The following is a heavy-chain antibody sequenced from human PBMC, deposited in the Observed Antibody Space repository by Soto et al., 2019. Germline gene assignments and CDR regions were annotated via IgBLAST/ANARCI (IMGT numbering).Heavy chain of an antibody. CDR1: GFTFSSYA. V-gene: IGHV3-23*01. CDR3: AKDRPLRFLEWGALNAFDI. Sequence: EVQLLESGGGLVQPGGSLRLSCAASGFTFSSYAMSWVRQAPGKGLEWVSAISGSGGSTYYADSVKGRFTISRDNSKNTLYLQMNSLRAEDTAVYYCAKDRPLRFLEWGALNAFDIWGQGTMVTVSS. D-gene: IGHD3-3*01. CDR2: ISGSGGST. J-gene: IGHJ3*02.